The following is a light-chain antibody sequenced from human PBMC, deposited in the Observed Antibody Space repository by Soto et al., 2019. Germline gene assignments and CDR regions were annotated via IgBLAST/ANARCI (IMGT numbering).Light chain of an antibody. CDR3: QQYYSYLFT. CDR1: QGISSY. V-gene: IGKV1-8*01. CDR2: AAS. Sequence: AIRMTQSPSSFSASTGDRVTITCRASQGISSYLAWYQQKPGKAPKLLIYAASTLQSGVPSRFRGSGSGTDFTLTISCLQSEDFATYYCQQYYSYLFTFGPGTKVDIK. J-gene: IGKJ3*01.